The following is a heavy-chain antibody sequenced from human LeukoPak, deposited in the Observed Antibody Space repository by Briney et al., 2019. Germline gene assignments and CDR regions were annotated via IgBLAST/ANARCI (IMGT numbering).Heavy chain of an antibody. Sequence: GGSLRLSCAASGFTFSSYAMHWVRQAPGKGLEWVAVISYDGSNKYYADSVKGRFTISRDNSKNTLYLQMNSLRAEDTAVYYCARDPAMTTVYYCYGMDVWGQGTTVTVSS. V-gene: IGHV3-30*04. CDR3: ARDPAMTTVYYCYGMDV. J-gene: IGHJ6*02. D-gene: IGHD4-17*01. CDR1: GFTFSSYA. CDR2: ISYDGSNK.